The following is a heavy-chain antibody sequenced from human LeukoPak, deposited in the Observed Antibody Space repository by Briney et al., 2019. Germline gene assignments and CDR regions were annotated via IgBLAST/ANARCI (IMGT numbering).Heavy chain of an antibody. J-gene: IGHJ5*02. V-gene: IGHV5-10-1*01. CDR3: ARQPEGTWFDP. CDR2: IDPSDSYT. Sequence: GESLMISCMGSGYSFTSNWISWVRQMPGKGLEWMGRIDPSDSYTNYSPSFQGHVTISADKSISAAYLQWSSLKASDTAMYYCARQPEGTWFDPWGQGTLVTVSS. CDR1: GYSFTSNW.